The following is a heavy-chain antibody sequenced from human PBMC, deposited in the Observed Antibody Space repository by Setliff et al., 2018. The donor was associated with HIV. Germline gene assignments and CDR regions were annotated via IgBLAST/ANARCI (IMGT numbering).Heavy chain of an antibody. D-gene: IGHD3-3*01. J-gene: IGHJ4*02. V-gene: IGHV3-74*01. CDR3: ARAGHYDLWTGYYCEGYFDC. CDR2: INSDESRI. CDR1: GFTSRNYW. Sequence: GGSLRLSCVLPGFTSRNYWMNWVRQAPGKGLVWVSRINSDESRIEYADSVKGRFTISRDKAKNTLDLQMNSLRAEDTAVYYCARAGHYDLWTGYYCEGYFDCWGQGMLVTVSS.